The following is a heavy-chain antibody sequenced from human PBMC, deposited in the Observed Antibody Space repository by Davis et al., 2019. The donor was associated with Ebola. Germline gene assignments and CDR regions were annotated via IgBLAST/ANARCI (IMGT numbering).Heavy chain of an antibody. D-gene: IGHD2-15*01. Sequence: MPSETLSLTCTVSGGSISSTSHYWGWIRQPPGKGLQWFGSIYYSGSTYYNPSLKSRVTISVDTSKNQFSLKLTSVTAADTAVYYCARVDCSGGTCYSAYYYGMDVWGQGTTVTVSS. CDR3: ARVDCSGGTCYSAYYYGMDV. CDR1: GGSISSTSHY. V-gene: IGHV4-39*01. CDR2: IYYSGST. J-gene: IGHJ6*02.